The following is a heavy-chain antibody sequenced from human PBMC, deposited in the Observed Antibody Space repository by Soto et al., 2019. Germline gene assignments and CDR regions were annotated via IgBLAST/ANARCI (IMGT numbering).Heavy chain of an antibody. CDR2: IIPIFGTA. V-gene: IGHV1-69*13. J-gene: IGHJ5*02. D-gene: IGHD6-6*01. CDR1: GGTFSSYA. Sequence: GASVKVSCKASGGTFSSYAISWVRQAPGQGLEWMGGIIPIFGTANHAQKFQGRVTITADESTSTAYMELSSLRSEDTAVYYCARDRGSSPWPTYNSSDPWGQGPLVTVSS. CDR3: ARDRGSSPWPTYNSSDP.